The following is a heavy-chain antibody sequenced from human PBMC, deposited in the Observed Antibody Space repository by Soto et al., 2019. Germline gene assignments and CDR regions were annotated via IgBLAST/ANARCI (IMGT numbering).Heavy chain of an antibody. Sequence: GGSLRLSCAASGFTFSSYAMSWVRQAPGKGLEWVSAISGSGGSTYYADSVKGRFTISRDNSKNTLYLQMNSLRAEDTAVYYCAKDRGYYDSSGLWAEYFQHWGQGTLVTVSS. D-gene: IGHD3-22*01. V-gene: IGHV3-23*01. CDR2: ISGSGGST. CDR3: AKDRGYYDSSGLWAEYFQH. J-gene: IGHJ1*01. CDR1: GFTFSSYA.